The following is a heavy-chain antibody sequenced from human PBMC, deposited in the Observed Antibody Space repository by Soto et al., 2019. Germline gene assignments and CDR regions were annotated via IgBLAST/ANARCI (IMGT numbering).Heavy chain of an antibody. CDR1: GGTFSSYA. D-gene: IGHD3-22*01. Sequence: SVKVSCKASGGTFSSYAISWVRQAPGQGLEWMGGIIPIFGTANYAQKFQGRVTITADESTSTAYMELSSLRSEDTAVYYCARGEYYYDSSGPKGPYSYYYYGMDVWGQGTTVTVSS. CDR2: IIPIFGTA. J-gene: IGHJ6*02. CDR3: ARGEYYYDSSGPKGPYSYYYYGMDV. V-gene: IGHV1-69*13.